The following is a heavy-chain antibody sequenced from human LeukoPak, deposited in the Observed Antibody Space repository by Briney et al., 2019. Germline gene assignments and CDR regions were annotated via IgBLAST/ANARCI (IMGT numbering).Heavy chain of an antibody. Sequence: ASVKVSCKASGYTFTSYDINWVRQATGQGLEWMGWMNPNSGNTGYAQKFQGRVTMTRNTSISTAYMELSSLRSEDTAVYYCARGSGLWFGDRDWYFDLWGRGTLVTVSS. CDR1: GYTFTSYD. CDR3: ARGSGLWFGDRDWYFDL. CDR2: MNPNSGNT. D-gene: IGHD3-10*01. V-gene: IGHV1-8*01. J-gene: IGHJ2*01.